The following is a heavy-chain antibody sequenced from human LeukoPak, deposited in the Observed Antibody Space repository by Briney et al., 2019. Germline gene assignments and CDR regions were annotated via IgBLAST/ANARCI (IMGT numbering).Heavy chain of an antibody. J-gene: IGHJ3*01. CDR3: ARDGDGFDL. V-gene: IGHV3-53*01. CDR1: GLNVSDSY. CDR2: LYSGCHT. Sequence: PGGSLRLSCAASGLNVSDSYMSWVRQAPGKGLEWVSVLYSGCHTYYAASVRGRFTISRDHSKNTLYLQMNSLRVEDTAIYYCARDGDGFDLWGQGTMVTVSS.